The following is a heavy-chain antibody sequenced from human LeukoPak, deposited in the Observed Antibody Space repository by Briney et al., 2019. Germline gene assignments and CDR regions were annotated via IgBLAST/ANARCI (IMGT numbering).Heavy chain of an antibody. CDR3: ARPTTGSSWSNPYYYYGMDV. D-gene: IGHD6-13*01. Sequence: GRSLRLFCAASGFTFSSYAMHWVRQAPGKGLEWVAVISYDGSNKYYADSVKGRFTNSRDNSKNTLYLQMNSLRAEDTAVYYCARPTTGSSWSNPYYYYGMDVWGKGTTVTVSS. J-gene: IGHJ6*04. V-gene: IGHV3-30*04. CDR2: ISYDGSNK. CDR1: GFTFSSYA.